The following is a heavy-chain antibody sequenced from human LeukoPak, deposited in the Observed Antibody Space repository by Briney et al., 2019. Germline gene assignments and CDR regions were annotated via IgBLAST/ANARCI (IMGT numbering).Heavy chain of an antibody. CDR2: ISAYNGNT. D-gene: IGHD2-21*01. Sequence: GASVKVSCKASGYTFTSYDINWVRQATGQGLEWMGWISAYNGNTNYAQKLQGRVTMTTDTSTSTAYMELRSLRSDDTAVYYCARVLLNCGGDCYLGYYYMDVWGKGTTVTVSS. V-gene: IGHV1-18*01. CDR3: ARVLLNCGGDCYLGYYYMDV. J-gene: IGHJ6*03. CDR1: GYTFTSYD.